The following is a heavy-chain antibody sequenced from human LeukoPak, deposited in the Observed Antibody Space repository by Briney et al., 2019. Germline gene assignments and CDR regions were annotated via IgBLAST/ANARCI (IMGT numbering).Heavy chain of an antibody. CDR2: IYPGDSDT. J-gene: IGHJ5*02. Sequence: GESLKISCKGSGYSFTNYWIGWVRQMPGKGLELMGIIYPGDSDTSYSPFFQGQVTISADKTISTAYLQWSSLKASDTAMYYCARTWSGTTGNWFDPWGQGTLVTVSS. CDR1: GYSFTNYW. V-gene: IGHV5-51*01. D-gene: IGHD1-1*01. CDR3: ARTWSGTTGNWFDP.